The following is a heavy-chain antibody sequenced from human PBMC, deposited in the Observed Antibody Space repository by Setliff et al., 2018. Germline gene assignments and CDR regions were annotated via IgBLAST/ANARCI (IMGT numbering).Heavy chain of an antibody. J-gene: IGHJ4*02. V-gene: IGHV1-69*13. Sequence: SVKVSCKVSGGAFTSHGVSWVRQAPGQGLEWMGGIIPLSDITSYAQTLQGRVTITADESTNTAYMELSSLRSDDTAVYFCARSTNYGMRFWFDNWGQGALVTVSS. CDR3: ARSTNYGMRFWFDN. CDR2: IIPLSDIT. CDR1: GGAFTSHG. D-gene: IGHD1-7*01.